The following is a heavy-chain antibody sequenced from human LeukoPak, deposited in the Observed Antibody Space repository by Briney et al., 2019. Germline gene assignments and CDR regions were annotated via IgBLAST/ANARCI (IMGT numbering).Heavy chain of an antibody. J-gene: IGHJ4*02. D-gene: IGHD4-17*01. V-gene: IGHV3-15*04. Sequence: GGSLRLSCAGSGFTFSNAGMSWVRQAPGKGLEWVGRMESKSDGGSTDYAAPVKGRFTITRDDSKNTLFLQINSLKTEDTAVHYCTRLGGDYAPDYWGQGTLVTVSS. CDR1: GFTFSNAG. CDR3: TRLGGDYAPDY. CDR2: MESKSDGGST.